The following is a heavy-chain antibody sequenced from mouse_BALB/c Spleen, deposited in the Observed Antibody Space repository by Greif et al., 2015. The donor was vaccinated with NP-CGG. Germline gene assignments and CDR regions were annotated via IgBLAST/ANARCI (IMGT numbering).Heavy chain of an antibody. Sequence: EVKLVESGGGLVKPGGSLKLSCAASGFTFSSYGMSWARQTPEKRLEWVATISGGGSYTYYPDSVKGRFTISRDNAKNNLYLQMSSLRSEDTALYYCATMITTKGTWFAYWGQGTLVTVSA. CDR3: ATMITTKGTWFAY. D-gene: IGHD2-4*01. CDR1: GFTFSSYG. CDR2: ISGGGSYT. V-gene: IGHV5-9-2*01. J-gene: IGHJ3*01.